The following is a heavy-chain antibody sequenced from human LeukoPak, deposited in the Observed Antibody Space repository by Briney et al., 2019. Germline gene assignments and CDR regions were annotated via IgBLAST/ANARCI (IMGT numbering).Heavy chain of an antibody. D-gene: IGHD1-26*01. CDR3: ARAGRMYSFDY. CDR1: GYTFTSYD. Sequence: ASVKVSCKASGYTFTSYDINWVRQATGQGLEWMGWMNPNSGGTNYAQKFQGRVTMTRDTSISTAYMELSRLRSDDTAVYYCARAGRMYSFDYWGQGTLVTVSS. CDR2: MNPNSGGT. J-gene: IGHJ4*02. V-gene: IGHV1-2*02.